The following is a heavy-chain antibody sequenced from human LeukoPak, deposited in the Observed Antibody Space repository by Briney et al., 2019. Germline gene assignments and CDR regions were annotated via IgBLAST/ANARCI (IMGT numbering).Heavy chain of an antibody. D-gene: IGHD1-26*01. CDR3: ARDRNTGSSYENLFEY. J-gene: IGHJ4*02. CDR1: GFIFSDHY. Sequence: GGSLRLSCAASGFIFSDHYMDWVRLAPGKGLVWVSRINSDGSSTSYADSVKGRFTISRDNAKNTLYLQMSTLRAEDTSVYYCARDRNTGSSYENLFEYWGQGSLVTVSS. V-gene: IGHV3-74*01. CDR2: INSDGSST.